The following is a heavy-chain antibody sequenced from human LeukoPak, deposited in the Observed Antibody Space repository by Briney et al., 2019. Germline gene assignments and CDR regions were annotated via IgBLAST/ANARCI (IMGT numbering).Heavy chain of an antibody. CDR1: GFTFSSYG. V-gene: IGHV3-30*03. J-gene: IGHJ6*02. D-gene: IGHD6-19*01. Sequence: QPGRSLRLSCAASGFTFSSYGMHWVRQAPGKGLEWVAVISYDGSNKYYADSVRGRFTISRENARNSLYLQMNSLRADDTAVYYCYSTGWYEYYYSGMDVWGQGTTVTVSS. CDR3: YSTGWYEYYYSGMDV. CDR2: ISYDGSNK.